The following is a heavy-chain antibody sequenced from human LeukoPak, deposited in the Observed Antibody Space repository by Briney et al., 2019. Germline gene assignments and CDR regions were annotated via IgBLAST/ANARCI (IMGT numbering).Heavy chain of an antibody. D-gene: IGHD6-13*01. J-gene: IGHJ4*02. CDR1: GFTSSCYA. CDR3: AKAAAAPGFDF. V-gene: IGHV3-23*01. Sequence: GGSLRLSCGACGFTSSCYALHCVRQAPGRGLECVATVSGSGDRMYHAESVKGRFTISRDNSKNTIYLQMNSLRAGDTALYYCAKAAAAPGFDFWGQGTLVTVSS. CDR2: VSGSGDRM.